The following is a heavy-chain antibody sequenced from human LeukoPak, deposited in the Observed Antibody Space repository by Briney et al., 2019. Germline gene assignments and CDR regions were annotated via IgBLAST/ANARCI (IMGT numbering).Heavy chain of an antibody. Sequence: GRFTISRDNAKSSLYLQMNSLRPEDTAIYYCAKESIAYYFFYNMDVWGQGTTVTASS. J-gene: IGHJ6*02. D-gene: IGHD3-10*01. CDR3: AKESIAYYFFYNMDV. V-gene: IGHV3-21*06.